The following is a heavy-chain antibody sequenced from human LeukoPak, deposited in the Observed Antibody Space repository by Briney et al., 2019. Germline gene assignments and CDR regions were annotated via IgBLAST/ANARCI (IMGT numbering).Heavy chain of an antibody. D-gene: IGHD1-26*01. CDR1: GDSIGSRSYY. CDR3: ARHSSGTYYRFDY. CDR2: VYYSGTT. J-gene: IGHJ4*02. Sequence: PSETLSLTCSVSGDSIGSRSYYWSWIRQPPGKGLEWIGSVYYSGTTYYNPSLKSRVTVSVDTSENQFSLRLSSVTTADTAVYYCARHSSGTYYRFDYWGQGTLVTVSS. V-gene: IGHV4-39*01.